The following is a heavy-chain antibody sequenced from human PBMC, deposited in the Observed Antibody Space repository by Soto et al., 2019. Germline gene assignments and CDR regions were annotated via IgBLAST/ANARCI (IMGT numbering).Heavy chain of an antibody. V-gene: IGHV1-69*12. CDR2: IIPIFGTV. D-gene: IGHD5-12*01. Sequence: QVQLVQSGAEVKKPGSSVKVSCKASGGTFSNYPISWVRQAPGQGLEWMGGIIPIFGTVNYAQKFQGRGTITADESTSTAYMELSSLRSEATAVYYCARGNHRWLQLWYFDLWGRGTLVTVSS. J-gene: IGHJ2*01. CDR1: GGTFSNYP. CDR3: ARGNHRWLQLWYFDL.